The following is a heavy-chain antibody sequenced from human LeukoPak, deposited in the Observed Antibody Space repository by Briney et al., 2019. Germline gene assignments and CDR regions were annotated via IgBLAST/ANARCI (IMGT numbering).Heavy chain of an antibody. CDR2: SYYSGRT. Sequence: SETLSLTCTVSGGSINSYYWSWIRQPPGKGLEWIGYSYYSGRTNYNASLKSRVTISVDTSKNQFSLKLTFVTAADTAVYFCARGPYSYDSSGAFDIWGQGTMVTVSS. D-gene: IGHD3-22*01. J-gene: IGHJ3*02. CDR1: GGSINSYY. V-gene: IGHV4-59*01. CDR3: ARGPYSYDSSGAFDI.